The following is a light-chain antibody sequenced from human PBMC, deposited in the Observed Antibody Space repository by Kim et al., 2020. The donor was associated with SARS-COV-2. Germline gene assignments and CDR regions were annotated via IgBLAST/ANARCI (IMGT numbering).Light chain of an antibody. CDR1: LGDSCI. Sequence: ERPSRSGRASLGDSCISAWYQQTPGQAPRLLIYGASTRATGTPARFSGSGSGTDFTLTSSRLQAEDFAVYYCQQYNNWPPTFGQGTKVDIK. CDR3: QQYNNWPPT. J-gene: IGKJ1*01. CDR2: GAS. V-gene: IGKV3-15*01.